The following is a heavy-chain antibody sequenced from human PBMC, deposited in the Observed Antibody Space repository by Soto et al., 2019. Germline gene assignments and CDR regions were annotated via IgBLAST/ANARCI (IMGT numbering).Heavy chain of an antibody. D-gene: IGHD6-19*01. Sequence: PGGSLRLSCTASGFNFRIYTMNWVRQAPGKGPEWVASISQTGDYIVYADSVKGRFTISRDNAKNSLYLQMNSLGAEDTAMYYCARRGVSGWYFDYWGQGTLVTVSS. CDR1: GFNFRIYT. V-gene: IGHV3-21*01. CDR2: ISQTGDYI. J-gene: IGHJ4*02. CDR3: ARRGVSGWYFDY.